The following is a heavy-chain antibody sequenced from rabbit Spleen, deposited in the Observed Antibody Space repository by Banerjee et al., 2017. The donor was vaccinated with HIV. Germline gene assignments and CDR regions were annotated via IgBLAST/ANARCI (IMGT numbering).Heavy chain of an antibody. CDR3: AREKSGDYGYDL. CDR1: GVSFNDKDV. CDR2: IDPIFGTT. D-gene: IGHD6-1*01. J-gene: IGHJ4*01. Sequence: QEQLEESGGGLVKPEGSLTLTCKASGVSFNDKDVMCWVRQAPGKGLEWIGYIDPIFGTTHYASWAKGRFTISKTSSTTVTLQMTSLTAADTATYFCAREKSGDYGYDLWGPGTLDTVS. V-gene: IGHV1S45*01.